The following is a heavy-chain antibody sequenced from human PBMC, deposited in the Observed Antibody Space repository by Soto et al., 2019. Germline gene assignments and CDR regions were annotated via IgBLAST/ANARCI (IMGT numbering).Heavy chain of an antibody. V-gene: IGHV1-18*04. D-gene: IGHD3-10*01. Sequence: QVQLVQSGAEVKKPGASVKVSCKASGYTFTSYGISWVRQAPGQGLECMGWISGYNGKTYSAQKVQGRVTMTTDTTTSTANMELRSLRSDDTAVYYCARDPGLYYVSGSIGYYYYGMDVWGQGTTVTVSS. J-gene: IGHJ6*02. CDR2: ISGYNGKT. CDR1: GYTFTSYG. CDR3: ARDPGLYYVSGSIGYYYYGMDV.